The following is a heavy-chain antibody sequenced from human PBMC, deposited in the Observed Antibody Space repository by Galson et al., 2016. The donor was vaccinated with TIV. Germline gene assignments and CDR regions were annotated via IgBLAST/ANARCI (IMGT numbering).Heavy chain of an antibody. CDR1: GFTFSTYW. Sequence: SLRLSCAASGFTFSTYWMNWVRQAPGKGLVWVSHISGYGTRTNYADSVKGRFTISRDNAKDTLYLQMNSLSADDTAVYYCARGALDTGREYYYYYGLDVWGQGTTVTVSS. J-gene: IGHJ6*02. D-gene: IGHD5-18*01. CDR2: ISGYGTRT. CDR3: ARGALDTGREYYYYYGLDV. V-gene: IGHV3-74*01.